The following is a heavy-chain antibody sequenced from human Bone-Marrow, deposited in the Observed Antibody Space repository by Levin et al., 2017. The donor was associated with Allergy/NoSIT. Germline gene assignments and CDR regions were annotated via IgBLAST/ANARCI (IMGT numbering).Heavy chain of an antibody. CDR3: ARVRYCNAGSCYYEPGAFDN. D-gene: IGHD2-15*01. CDR2: IIPFLGTP. Sequence: SVTVSCKATGGTFSTFAITWVRQAPGQGLEWMGGIIPFLGTPQYAQRFQDRLTITADKATNVAYMELSSLKSEDTAIYFCARVRYCNAGSCYYEPGAFDNWGQGTVVTVSS. J-gene: IGHJ3*02. CDR1: GGTFSTFA. V-gene: IGHV1-69*10.